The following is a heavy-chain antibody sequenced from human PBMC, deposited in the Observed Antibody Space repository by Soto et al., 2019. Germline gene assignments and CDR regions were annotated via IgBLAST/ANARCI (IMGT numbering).Heavy chain of an antibody. CDR1: GYIFTAYS. Sequence: ASVKVSCKASGYIFTAYSMHWVRQAPGQGLEWMGVVNPSGGSTNYAQKFQGRITMTRDTSTSTVYMDLSSLTSEDTAVYYCAREENCSDGICYSEYFQRWGQGTLVTVSS. D-gene: IGHD2-15*01. J-gene: IGHJ1*01. CDR2: VNPSGGST. CDR3: AREENCSDGICYSEYFQR. V-gene: IGHV1-46*01.